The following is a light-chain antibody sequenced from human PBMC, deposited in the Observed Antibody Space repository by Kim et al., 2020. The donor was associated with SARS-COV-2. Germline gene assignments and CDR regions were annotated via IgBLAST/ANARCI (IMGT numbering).Light chain of an antibody. J-gene: IGKJ1*01. Sequence: EIEMTQSPATLSVFPGERATLSCRAGQTIYSKLAWYQQVPGHSPRLLIYGASIRATGIPARFSGSESGTEFTLTISSLQSEDFAVYYCQQYIRWPWTFGQGTKVDIK. V-gene: IGKV3-15*01. CDR2: GAS. CDR1: QTIYSK. CDR3: QQYIRWPWT.